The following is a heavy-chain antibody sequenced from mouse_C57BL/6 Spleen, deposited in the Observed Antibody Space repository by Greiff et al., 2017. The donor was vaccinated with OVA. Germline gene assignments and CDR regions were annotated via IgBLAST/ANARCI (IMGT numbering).Heavy chain of an antibody. D-gene: IGHD2-4*01. CDR2: FHPYNDDT. V-gene: IGHV1-47*01. CDR3: ARGGYEYDEGDYFDY. CDR1: GYTFTTYP. Sequence: VQLQQSGAELVKPGASVKMSCKASGYTFTTYPIEWMKQNHGKSLEWIGNFHPYNDDTKYNEQFKGKATLTVEKSSSTVYLELSRLTSDDSAGYYGARGGYEYDEGDYFDYWGQGTTLTVSS. J-gene: IGHJ2*01.